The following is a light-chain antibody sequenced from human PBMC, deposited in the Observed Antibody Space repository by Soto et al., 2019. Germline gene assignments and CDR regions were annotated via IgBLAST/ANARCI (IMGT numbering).Light chain of an antibody. CDR1: SSGVGSYNL. CDR2: EVS. V-gene: IGLV2-23*02. Sequence: QSVLTQPASVSGSPGQSITISCTGTSSGVGSYNLVSWYQQHPGKAPKLMIYEVSKRPSGVSNRFSGSKSGNTASLTISGLQAEDEADYYCCSYAGSSNVVFGGGTKLTVL. J-gene: IGLJ2*01. CDR3: CSYAGSSNVV.